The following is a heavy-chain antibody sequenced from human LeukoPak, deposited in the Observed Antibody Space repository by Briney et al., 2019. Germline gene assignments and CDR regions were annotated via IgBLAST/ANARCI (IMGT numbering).Heavy chain of an antibody. CDR1: GDSVSSNSAA. Sequence: SQTLSLTCAISGDSVSSNSAAWNWIRQSPSRGLEWLGRTYYRSKWYNDYAVSVKSRITIKPDISKNQFSLQLKSVTPEDTAVYYCAKSYSSGWDFDYWGQGTLVTVSS. D-gene: IGHD6-19*01. V-gene: IGHV6-1*01. CDR3: AKSYSSGWDFDY. CDR2: TYYRSKWYN. J-gene: IGHJ4*02.